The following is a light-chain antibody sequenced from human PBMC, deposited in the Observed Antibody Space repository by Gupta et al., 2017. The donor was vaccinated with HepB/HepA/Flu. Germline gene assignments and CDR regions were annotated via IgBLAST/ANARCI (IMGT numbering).Light chain of an antibody. V-gene: IGKV1-9*01. CDR2: TAS. Sequence: DIQLTQSPPFLSASVGDRVTITCRASHGISSYLAWYQQKPGKAPKLLISTASTLQSGVPSRFSGSGSGTEFTLTISSLQPEDFATYYCQQLNSYPYTFGQGTKLEIK. CDR1: HGISSY. CDR3: QQLNSYPYT. J-gene: IGKJ2*01.